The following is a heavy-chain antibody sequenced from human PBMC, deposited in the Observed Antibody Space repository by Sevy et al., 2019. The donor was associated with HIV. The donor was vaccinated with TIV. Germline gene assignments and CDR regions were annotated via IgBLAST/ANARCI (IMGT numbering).Heavy chain of an antibody. CDR1: GYTFTSYG. CDR3: ARRAAPLDYDGRDV. Sequence: ASVKVSCKASGYTFTSYGISWVRQAPGQGLEWMGWISAYNGNTNYAQKLQGRVTMTTDTSTSKAYMELRSLRSDDTAVYYCARRAAPLDYDGRDVWGQGTTVTVSS. J-gene: IGHJ6*02. V-gene: IGHV1-18*01. D-gene: IGHD2-15*01. CDR2: ISAYNGNT.